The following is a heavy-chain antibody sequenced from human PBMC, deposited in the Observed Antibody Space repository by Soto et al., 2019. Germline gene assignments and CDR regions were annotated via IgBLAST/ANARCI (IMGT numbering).Heavy chain of an antibody. CDR1: GGSFSGYY. D-gene: IGHD3-16*02. V-gene: IGHV4-34*01. J-gene: IGHJ4*02. CDR2: INHSGST. Sequence: SETLSLTCAVYGGSFSGYYWSWIRQPPGKGLEWIGEINHSGSTNYNPSLKSRVTISVATSKNQFSLKLSSVTAADTAVYYCARVVYDYVWGSYRLSPYYFDYWGQGTLVTVSS. CDR3: ARVVYDYVWGSYRLSPYYFDY.